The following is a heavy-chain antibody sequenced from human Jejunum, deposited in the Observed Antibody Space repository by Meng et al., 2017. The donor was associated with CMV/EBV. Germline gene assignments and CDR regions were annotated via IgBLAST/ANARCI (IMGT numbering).Heavy chain of an antibody. CDR1: GASISSYY. CDR2: IYYSGST. J-gene: IGHJ5*02. Sequence: TMSLTCTVAGASISSYYWSWSRQPPGKGLEWIGYIYYSGSTNYNPSLKSRATISADMSKNQFSLKLRSVTAADTAVYYCAKVDGPWGQGTLVTVSS. V-gene: IGHV4-59*01. D-gene: IGHD2-2*03. CDR3: AKVDGP.